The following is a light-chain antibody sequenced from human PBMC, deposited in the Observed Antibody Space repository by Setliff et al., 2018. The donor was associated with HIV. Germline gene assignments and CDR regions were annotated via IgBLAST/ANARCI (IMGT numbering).Light chain of an antibody. Sequence: QSVLTQPPSVSGSPGQSVTISCTGTSGDVGAYNRVSWYQQAPGTAPKVIIYEVTNRPSGVPDRFPGSKSGNTASLTISGLQAEDEADYYCYSYTSSDTYVFGTGTKVTVL. CDR1: SGDVGAYNR. V-gene: IGLV2-18*02. CDR2: EVT. J-gene: IGLJ1*01. CDR3: YSYTSSDTYV.